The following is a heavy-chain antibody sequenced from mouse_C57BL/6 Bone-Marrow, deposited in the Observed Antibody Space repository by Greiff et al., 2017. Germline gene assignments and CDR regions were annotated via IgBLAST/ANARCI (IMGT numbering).Heavy chain of an antibody. CDR1: GFTFSSYA. V-gene: IGHV5-4*03. CDR3: ATHYYGSFDY. D-gene: IGHD1-1*01. CDR2: ISDGGSYT. J-gene: IGHJ2*01. Sequence: DVKLVEPGGGLVKPGGSLKLSCAASGFTFSSYAMSWVRQTPEKRLEWVATISDGGSYTYYPDNVKGRFTIARDNAKNNPYLQMSHLKSEDTAMYYCATHYYGSFDYWGQGTTLTVSS.